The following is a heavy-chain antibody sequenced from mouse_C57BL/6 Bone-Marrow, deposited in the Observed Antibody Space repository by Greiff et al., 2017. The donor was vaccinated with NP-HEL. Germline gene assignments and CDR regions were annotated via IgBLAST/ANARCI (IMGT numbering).Heavy chain of an antibody. CDR2: ISNGGGST. D-gene: IGHD1-1*01. CDR3: ARHYYGSSRWYFDV. Sequence: EVHLVESGGGLVQPGGSLKLSCAASGFTFSDYYMYWVRQTPEKRLEWVAYISNGGGSTYYPDTVKGRFTISRDNAKNTLYLQMSRLKSEDTAMYYCARHYYGSSRWYFDVWGTGTTVTVSS. V-gene: IGHV5-12*01. J-gene: IGHJ1*03. CDR1: GFTFSDYY.